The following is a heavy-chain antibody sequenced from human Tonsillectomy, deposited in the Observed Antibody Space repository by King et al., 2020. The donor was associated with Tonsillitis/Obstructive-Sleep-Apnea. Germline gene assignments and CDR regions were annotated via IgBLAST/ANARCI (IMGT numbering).Heavy chain of an antibody. CDR1: GFTFSTNA. CDR3: AKKGYCSGGTCFQDDAFDI. D-gene: IGHD2-15*01. J-gene: IGHJ3*02. Sequence: EVQLVESGGGLVQPGGSLRLSCAASGFTFSTNAMSWVRQAPGKGLEWVSAISGSGVTTYYADSVKGRFTISRDTFKNRLYLQMNSLRAEDTAVYYCAKKGYCSGGTCFQDDAFDIWGQGTMVTVSS. V-gene: IGHV3-23*04. CDR2: ISGSGVTT.